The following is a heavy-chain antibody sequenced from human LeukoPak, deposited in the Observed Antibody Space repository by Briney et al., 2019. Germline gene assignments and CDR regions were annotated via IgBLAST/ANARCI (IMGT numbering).Heavy chain of an antibody. CDR2: LSGSSITT. J-gene: IGHJ4*01. V-gene: IGHV3-23*01. D-gene: IGHD6-19*01. CDR3: AKGIYSSGWSYFDY. CDR1: GFTFSNSA. Sequence: GGSLRLSCAASGFTFSNSAMGWVRQAPGKGLEWVSTLSGSSITTYYADSVKGRFTISRDNSKNTLYLQMNSLRAEDTAVYYCAKGIYSSGWSYFDYWGHGTLVTVSS.